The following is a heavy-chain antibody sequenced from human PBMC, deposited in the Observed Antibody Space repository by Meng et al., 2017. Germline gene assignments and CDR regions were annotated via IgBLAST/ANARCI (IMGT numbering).Heavy chain of an antibody. Sequence: ASVKVSCKASGYTFTSYAMNWVRQAPGQGLEWMGWINTNTGNPTYAQGFTGRFVFSLDTSVSTAYLQISSLKAEDTAVYYCARADSTYYDILTGYYHDNWFDPWGQGTLVTVSS. CDR1: GYTFTSYA. CDR2: INTNTGNP. V-gene: IGHV7-4-1*02. J-gene: IGHJ5*02. D-gene: IGHD3-9*01. CDR3: ARADSTYYDILTGYYHDNWFDP.